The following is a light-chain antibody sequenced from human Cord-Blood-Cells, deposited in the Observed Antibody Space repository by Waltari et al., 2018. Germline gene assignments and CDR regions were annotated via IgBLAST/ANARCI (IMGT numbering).Light chain of an antibody. CDR2: AAS. J-gene: IGKJ4*01. Sequence: DIQMTQYPSSPSASVGDRVTITCRASQSISSYLNWYQQKPGKAPKLLIYAASSLQSGVPSRFSGSGSGTDFTLTISSLQPEDFATYYCQQSYSTPPITFGGGTKVEIK. CDR1: QSISSY. V-gene: IGKV1-39*01. CDR3: QQSYSTPPIT.